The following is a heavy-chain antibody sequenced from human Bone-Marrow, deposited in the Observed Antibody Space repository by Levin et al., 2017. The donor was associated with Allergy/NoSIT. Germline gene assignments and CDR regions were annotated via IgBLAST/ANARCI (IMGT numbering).Heavy chain of an antibody. V-gene: IGHV3-23*01. D-gene: IGHD3-22*01. CDR1: GFTFSSYA. CDR3: AKETSGGYYGGFAVDY. Sequence: GGSLRLSCAASGFTFSSYAMSWVRQAPGKGLEWVSDINASGGSAYYADSVKGRLTISRDNSKNTLYLQMNSLRAEDTAVYYCAKETSGGYYGGFAVDYWGQGTLVTVSS. J-gene: IGHJ4*02. CDR2: INASGGSA.